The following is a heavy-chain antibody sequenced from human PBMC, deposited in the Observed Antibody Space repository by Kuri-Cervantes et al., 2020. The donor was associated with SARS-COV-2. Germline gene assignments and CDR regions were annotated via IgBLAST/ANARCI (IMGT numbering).Heavy chain of an antibody. D-gene: IGHD6-25*01. J-gene: IGHJ4*02. CDR1: GFIFSSDG. CDR3: AKDRAPRSSDYFDY. V-gene: IGHV3-30*02. CDR2: IWYSGSNK. Sequence: GGSLRLSCAASGFIFSSDGMHWVRQAPGKGLEWVAVIWYSGSNKYYADSVKGRFTISRDNSKNTLYLQMNSLRAEDTAVYYCAKDRAPRSSDYFDYWGQGTLVTVSS.